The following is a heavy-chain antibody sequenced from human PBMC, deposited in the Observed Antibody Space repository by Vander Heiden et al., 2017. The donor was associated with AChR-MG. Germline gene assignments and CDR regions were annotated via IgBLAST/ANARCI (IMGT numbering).Heavy chain of an antibody. CDR3: ARAGATAMVYRYPVGDY. Sequence: EVQLVESGGGLVQPGGSLRLSCAASGFTFSSYWMSWVRQAPGKGLEWVANIKQDGSEIYYVDSVKGRFTISRDNAKNSLYLQMNSLRAEDTAVYYCARAGATAMVYRYPVGDYWGQGTLVTVSS. CDR1: GFTFSSYW. J-gene: IGHJ4*02. CDR2: IKQDGSEI. D-gene: IGHD5-18*01. V-gene: IGHV3-7*01.